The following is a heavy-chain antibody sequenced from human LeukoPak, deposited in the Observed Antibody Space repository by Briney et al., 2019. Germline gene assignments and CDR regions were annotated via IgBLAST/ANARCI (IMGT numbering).Heavy chain of an antibody. CDR3: ASQQQLVLLDWFDP. Sequence: SETLSLTCAVYGGSFSGYYWSWIRQPPGKGLEWIGEINHSGSTNYNPSLKSRLTISVDTSKNQFSLKLSSVTAADTAVYYCASQQQLVLLDWFDPWGQGTLVTVSS. CDR1: GGSFSGYY. D-gene: IGHD6-13*01. J-gene: IGHJ5*02. V-gene: IGHV4-34*01. CDR2: INHSGST.